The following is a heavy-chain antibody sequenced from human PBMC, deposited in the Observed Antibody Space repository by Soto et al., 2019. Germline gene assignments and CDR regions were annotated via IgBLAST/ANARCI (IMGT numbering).Heavy chain of an antibody. V-gene: IGHV5-51*01. D-gene: IGHD4-17*01. J-gene: IGHJ3*02. Sequence: CKGSGYSFTSYWIGWVRQMPGKGLEWMGIIYPGDSDTRYSPSFQGQVTISADKSISTAYLQWSSLKASDTAMYYCARPGPDYGDSGLAFDIWGQGTMVTVSS. CDR3: ARPGPDYGDSGLAFDI. CDR2: IYPGDSDT. CDR1: GYSFTSYW.